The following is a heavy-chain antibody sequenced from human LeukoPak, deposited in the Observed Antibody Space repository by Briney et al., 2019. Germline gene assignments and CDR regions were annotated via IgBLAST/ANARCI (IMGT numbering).Heavy chain of an antibody. CDR1: GFTFSSYW. CDR2: INSDGSST. V-gene: IGHV3-74*01. J-gene: IGHJ4*02. D-gene: IGHD3-10*01. Sequence: GGSLRLSCAASGFTFSSYWMHWVRQAPGKGLVWVSRINSDGSSTSYADSVKGRFTISRDNAKNTLYLQMNSLRAEDTALYYCAKGGYGSGSYYNLNFDFWGQGTLVTVSS. CDR3: AKGGYGSGSYYNLNFDF.